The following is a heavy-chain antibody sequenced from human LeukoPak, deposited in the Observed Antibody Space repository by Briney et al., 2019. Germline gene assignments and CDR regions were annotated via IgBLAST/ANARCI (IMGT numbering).Heavy chain of an antibody. J-gene: IGHJ4*02. Sequence: SETLSLTCAVYGGSFSGYYWSWVRQPPGKGLEWIGEINHSGSTNYNPSLKSRVTISVDTSKNQFSLKLSSVTAADTAVYYCARLNYYDSSGTYWGQGTLVTVSS. V-gene: IGHV4-34*01. CDR1: GGSFSGYY. CDR2: INHSGST. CDR3: ARLNYYDSSGTY. D-gene: IGHD3-22*01.